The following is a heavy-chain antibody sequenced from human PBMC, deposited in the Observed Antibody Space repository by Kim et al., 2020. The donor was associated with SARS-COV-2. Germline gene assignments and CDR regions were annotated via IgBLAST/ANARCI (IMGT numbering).Heavy chain of an antibody. Sequence: SFQGQVTISADRSISTAYLQWSSLKASDTAMYYCARQGWQQLVYDAFDIWGQGTMVTVSS. V-gene: IGHV5-51*01. J-gene: IGHJ3*02. D-gene: IGHD6-13*01. CDR3: ARQGWQQLVYDAFDI.